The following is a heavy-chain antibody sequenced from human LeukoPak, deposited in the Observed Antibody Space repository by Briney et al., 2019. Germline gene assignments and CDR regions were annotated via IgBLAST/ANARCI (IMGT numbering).Heavy chain of an antibody. CDR1: GFTFTSSA. D-gene: IGHD5-18*01. V-gene: IGHV1-58*01. J-gene: IGHJ4*02. CDR2: IVVGSGNT. CDR3: AAVGGIRGYSYTFDY. Sequence: GTSVKVSCKASGFTFTSSAVQWVRQARGQRLEWIGWIVVGSGNTNYAQKFQERVTITRDMSTSTAYMELSSLRSEDTAVYYCAAVGGIRGYSYTFDYWGQGTLVTVSS.